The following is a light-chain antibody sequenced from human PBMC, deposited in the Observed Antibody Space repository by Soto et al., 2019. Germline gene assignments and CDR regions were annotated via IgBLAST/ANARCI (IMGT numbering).Light chain of an antibody. CDR1: SPDIGAASD. CDR2: DNS. V-gene: IGLV1-40*01. J-gene: IGLJ2*01. CDR3: QTSDSTLRGVV. Sequence: QSVLTQPPSVSGSPGQRVTISCTGSSPDIGAASDVHWYQQLPGTAPKLLIYDNSNRPSGVTDRFSGSKSGTTASLAITWLLDDDEADDYCQTSDSTLRGVVFGGGTKLTVL.